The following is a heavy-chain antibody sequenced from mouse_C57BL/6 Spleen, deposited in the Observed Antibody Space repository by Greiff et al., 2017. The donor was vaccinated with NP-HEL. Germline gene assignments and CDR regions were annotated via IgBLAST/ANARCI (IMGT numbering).Heavy chain of an antibody. V-gene: IGHV14-4*01. CDR2: IDPENGDT. J-gene: IGHJ2*01. CDR1: GFNIKDDY. CDR3: TNYGYDGNYFDY. D-gene: IGHD2-2*01. Sequence: EVQLKESGAELVRPGASVKLSCTASGFNIKDDYMHWVKQRPEQGLEWIGWIDPENGDTEYASKFQGKATITADTSSNTAYLQLSSLTSEDTAVYYCTNYGYDGNYFDYWGQGTTLTVSS.